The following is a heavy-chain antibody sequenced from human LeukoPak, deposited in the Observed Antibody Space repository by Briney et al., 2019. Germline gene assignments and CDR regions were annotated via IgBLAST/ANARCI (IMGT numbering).Heavy chain of an antibody. Sequence: SETLSLTCAVSGYSVSSRYYWGWIRQPPGKGLEWIGSIFYSESAYHNPSLRSRVTISLDTSKNQFSLNLRSATAAATAVYYCASSSWSGSYFDYWGQGTLVTVSS. CDR2: IFYSESA. CDR1: GYSVSSRYY. V-gene: IGHV4-38-2*01. J-gene: IGHJ4*02. CDR3: ASSSWSGSYFDY. D-gene: IGHD6-13*01.